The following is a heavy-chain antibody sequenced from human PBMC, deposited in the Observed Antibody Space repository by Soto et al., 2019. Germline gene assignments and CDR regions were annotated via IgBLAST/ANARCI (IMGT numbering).Heavy chain of an antibody. CDR1: GFSFSSCE. CDR3: ASKIVTPGYHYYDY. Sequence: GGSLRLSCAASGFSFSSCEMSWVRQAPGKGLEWVSYISGSGTSTQYSDSVKGRFTISRDNAKNSLHLQMDSLGAEDTAVYYCASKIVTPGYHYYDYWGQGTLVTVSS. J-gene: IGHJ4*02. D-gene: IGHD3-9*01. V-gene: IGHV3-48*03. CDR2: ISGSGTST.